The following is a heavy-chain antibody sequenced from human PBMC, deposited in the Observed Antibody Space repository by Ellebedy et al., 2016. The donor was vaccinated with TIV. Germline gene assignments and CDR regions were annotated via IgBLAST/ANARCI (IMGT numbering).Heavy chain of an antibody. CDR3: ARDRLPHYDSSGFFVAVDI. D-gene: IGHD3-22*01. V-gene: IGHV1-69*13. CDR1: GGTFISFG. Sequence: ASVKVSXXASGGTFISFGVCWVRQPSGQRLEWMGGIIPIFGAAHYAQKFQGRVTITADESTSTAYLQLNSLKSEDTAVYYCARDRLPHYDSSGFFVAVDIWGQGTVVTVSS. J-gene: IGHJ3*02. CDR2: IIPIFGAA.